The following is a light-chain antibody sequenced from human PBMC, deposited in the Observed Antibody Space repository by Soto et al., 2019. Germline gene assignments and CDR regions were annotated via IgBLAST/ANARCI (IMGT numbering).Light chain of an antibody. V-gene: IGLV2-14*01. CDR3: SSFTSRFTFNYI. CDR1: SSDVGGYNY. J-gene: IGLJ1*01. Sequence: SALTQPASVSGSPGQSITISCTGTSSDVGGYNYVSWYQQHPGKAPKIIIYEVTNRPSGVSNRFSGSKSGNTASLTISGLQAEDDADYYCSSFTSRFTFNYIFGTGIKLTVL. CDR2: EVT.